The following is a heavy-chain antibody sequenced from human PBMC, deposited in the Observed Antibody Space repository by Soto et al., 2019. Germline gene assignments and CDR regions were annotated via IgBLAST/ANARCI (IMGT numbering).Heavy chain of an antibody. D-gene: IGHD2-2*01. Sequence: PGGSLRLSCAASGFTFSSYAMSWVRQAPGKGLEWVSAISGSGGNTYYADSVKGRFTISRDNSKNTLYLQMNSLRAEDTAVYYCATRPDIVVVPAAYYYYMDVWGKGTTVTVSS. J-gene: IGHJ6*03. CDR3: ATRPDIVVVPAAYYYYMDV. CDR2: ISGSGGNT. V-gene: IGHV3-23*01. CDR1: GFTFSSYA.